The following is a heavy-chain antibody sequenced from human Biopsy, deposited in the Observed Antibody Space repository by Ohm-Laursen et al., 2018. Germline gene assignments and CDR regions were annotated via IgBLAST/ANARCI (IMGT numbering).Heavy chain of an antibody. Sequence: SLRLSCSASGFAFSYYGLHWVRQAPGKGLQWVAVMWSDGINKNYADSVKGRFTVSRDNSNNVLHLQMSSLRDEDSAVYYCARDDDTTGHYMILNYWGQGTLVTVSS. CDR3: ARDDDTTGHYMILNY. D-gene: IGHD3-9*01. CDR2: MWSDGINK. CDR1: GFAFSYYG. J-gene: IGHJ4*02. V-gene: IGHV3-33*01.